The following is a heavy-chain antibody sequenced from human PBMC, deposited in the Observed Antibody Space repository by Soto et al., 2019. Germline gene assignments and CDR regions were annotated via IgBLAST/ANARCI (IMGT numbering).Heavy chain of an antibody. D-gene: IGHD2-21*01. CDR3: ARDVHIVSTPAQY. CDR2: IIPILGMT. Sequence: QVQLVQSGAEVKKPGSSVKVSCKASGGTFSSYTVNWVRQAPGQGLEWIGRIIPILGMTSYAQKFQGRVTNSADKSTSTTYVELSSLRFEDTAVYYCARDVHIVSTPAQYWGQGPLVTVSS. CDR1: GGTFSSYT. V-gene: IGHV1-69*08. J-gene: IGHJ4*02.